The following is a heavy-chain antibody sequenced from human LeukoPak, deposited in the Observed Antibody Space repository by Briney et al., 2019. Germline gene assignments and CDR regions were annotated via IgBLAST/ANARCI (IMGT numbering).Heavy chain of an antibody. Sequence: GRSLRLSCAASGFTFDDYAMHWVRQAPGKGLEWVSGISWNSGSIGYADSVKGRFTISRDNAKNSLYLQMNSLRAEDTALYYCASGRQLGYWGQGTLVTVSS. CDR1: GFTFDDYA. CDR3: ASGRQLGY. D-gene: IGHD3-16*01. J-gene: IGHJ4*02. CDR2: ISWNSGSI. V-gene: IGHV3-9*01.